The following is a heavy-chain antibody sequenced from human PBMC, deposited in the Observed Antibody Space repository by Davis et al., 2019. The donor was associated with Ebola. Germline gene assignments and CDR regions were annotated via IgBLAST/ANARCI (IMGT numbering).Heavy chain of an antibody. Sequence: PSETLSLTCTVSGGSISSHSWSWIRQPPGKGLEWIGYIHYSGYTDYNPSLKSRVTISLDTSKNQFSLKLSSVTAADTAVYYCARDLAYYDFSGPFDYWGQGSLVTVSS. J-gene: IGHJ4*02. V-gene: IGHV4-59*11. CDR2: IHYSGYT. CDR3: ARDLAYYDFSGPFDY. D-gene: IGHD3-22*01. CDR1: GGSISSHS.